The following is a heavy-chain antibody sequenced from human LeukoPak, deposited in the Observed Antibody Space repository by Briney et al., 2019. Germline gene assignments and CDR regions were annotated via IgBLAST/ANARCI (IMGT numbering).Heavy chain of an antibody. D-gene: IGHD2-2*02. CDR1: GFTFSSYG. V-gene: IGHV3-33*01. CDR3: ARDLSPGPYCSSTSCYTPFDY. CDR2: IWYDGSNK. J-gene: IGHJ4*02. Sequence: GGSLRLSCAASGFTFSSYGMHCVRQAPGKGLEWVAVIWYDGSNKYYADSVKGRFTISRDNSKNTLYLQMNSLRAEDTAVYYCARDLSPGPYCSSTSCYTPFDYWGQGTLVTVSS.